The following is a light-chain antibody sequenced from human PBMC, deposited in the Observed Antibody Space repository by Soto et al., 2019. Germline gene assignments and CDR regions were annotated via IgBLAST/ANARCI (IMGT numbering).Light chain of an antibody. V-gene: IGLV1-40*01. CDR1: SSNIGAGYD. J-gene: IGLJ2*01. Sequence: QSVLTQPPSVSGAQGQRVTISCTGSSSNIGAGYDVHWYQQLPGTAPKLLIYGNSNRPSGVPDRFSGSKSGTSASLAITGLQAEDEADYYCQSYDSSLSVYVVFGGGTKLTVL. CDR2: GNS. CDR3: QSYDSSLSVYVV.